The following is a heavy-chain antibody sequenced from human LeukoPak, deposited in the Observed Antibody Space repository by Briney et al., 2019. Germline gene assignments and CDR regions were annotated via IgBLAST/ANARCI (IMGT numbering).Heavy chain of an antibody. J-gene: IGHJ5*02. CDR2: IRSKAYGGTT. CDR1: GFTFSSYW. Sequence: GGSLRLSCAASGFTFSSYWMHWVRQAPGKGLEWVGFIRSKAYGGTTEYAASVKGRFTISRDDSKSIAYLQMNSLKTEDTAVYYCTNDWFDPWGQGTLVTVSS. V-gene: IGHV3-49*04. CDR3: TNDWFDP.